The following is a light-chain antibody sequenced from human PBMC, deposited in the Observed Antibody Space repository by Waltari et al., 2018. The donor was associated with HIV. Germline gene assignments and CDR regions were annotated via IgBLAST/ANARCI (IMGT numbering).Light chain of an antibody. V-gene: IGKV1-33*01. J-gene: IGKJ4*01. CDR2: DAS. CDR3: QQFHLLPLT. Sequence: LQMTQSPSSLSLSVGDKITITCQTSQDIGSHLNWYQQKPGKAPQLLIHDASDLQAGVPSRFAGGGSGSNFSFTITSLQPEDLAIYYCQQFHLLPLTFGGGT. CDR1: QDIGSH.